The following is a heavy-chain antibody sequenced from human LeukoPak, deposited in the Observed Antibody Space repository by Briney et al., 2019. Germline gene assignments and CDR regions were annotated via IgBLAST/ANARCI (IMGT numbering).Heavy chain of an antibody. J-gene: IGHJ4*02. D-gene: IGHD3-22*01. V-gene: IGHV3-53*01. CDR3: ARGYSNLHDDSSGYYIDY. Sequence: GGSLRLSCAASGFTVSSNYMSWVRQAPGRGLEWVTVIYSGDNTYYADSVKGRFTISRDNSKNTLYLQMNSLRAEDTAVYYCARGYSNLHDDSSGYYIDYWGQGTLVTVSS. CDR1: GFTVSSNY. CDR2: IYSGDNT.